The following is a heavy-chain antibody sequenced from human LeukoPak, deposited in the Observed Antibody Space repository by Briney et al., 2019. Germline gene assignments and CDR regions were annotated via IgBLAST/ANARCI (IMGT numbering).Heavy chain of an antibody. V-gene: IGHV3-53*01. J-gene: IGHJ4*02. CDR2: FYRGDST. CDR1: GFTFSSYG. CDR3: AREVVSSPSYFDS. D-gene: IGHD2-15*01. Sequence: AGGSPRLSCAASGFTFSSYGMHWVRQAPGKGLEWVSFFYRGDSTYYAESVRGRFTISRDNSKNTLYLLMNSLIPEDTAVYYCAREVVSSPSYFDSWGQGTLVTVSS.